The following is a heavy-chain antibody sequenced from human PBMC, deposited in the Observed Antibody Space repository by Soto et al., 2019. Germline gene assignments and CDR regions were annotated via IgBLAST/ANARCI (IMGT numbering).Heavy chain of an antibody. V-gene: IGHV1-69*01. J-gene: IGHJ4*02. D-gene: IGHD2-2*01. CDR2: IIPILGTT. CDR3: ARGYQPMLPFDY. CDR1: GNTLSSYT. Sequence: QVQLVQSGAEVKKPGSSVKVSCKASGNTLSSYTFTWVRQAPGKGFELLGGIIPILGTTDYAQKFQCRVTITADESTTTVYMELSGLPSEATAMYYCARGYQPMLPFDYCGQGTLVTVA.